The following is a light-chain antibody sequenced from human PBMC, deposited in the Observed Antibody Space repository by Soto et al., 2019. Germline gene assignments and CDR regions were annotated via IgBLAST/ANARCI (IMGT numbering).Light chain of an antibody. Sequence: EIVMPQSPATLSVSPGARATLSCRASQSVSSTLAWYQQKPGQAPRLLIYGASTTATGIPARVSGSGSGTEFPLTICSLQSEDLAVYYCQHYSNWPAFGQGTKVEIK. V-gene: IGKV3-15*01. CDR2: GAS. CDR3: QHYSNWPA. CDR1: QSVSST. J-gene: IGKJ1*01.